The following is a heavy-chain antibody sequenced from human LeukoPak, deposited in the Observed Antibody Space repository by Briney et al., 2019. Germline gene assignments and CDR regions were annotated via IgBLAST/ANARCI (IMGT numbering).Heavy chain of an antibody. CDR3: GKDLLSDSSAWYLTPFDY. D-gene: IGHD6-19*01. CDR1: GSTFSSHA. CDR2: ISAYGGIT. V-gene: IGHV3-23*01. Sequence: PGGSLRLSCAASGSTFSSHAMSWVRQAPGKGLEGVSTISAYGGITYYAASVKGRFTISRDNSKNTLYLQMNSLRAEDTAVYYCGKDLLSDSSAWYLTPFDYWGQGTLVTVSS. J-gene: IGHJ4*02.